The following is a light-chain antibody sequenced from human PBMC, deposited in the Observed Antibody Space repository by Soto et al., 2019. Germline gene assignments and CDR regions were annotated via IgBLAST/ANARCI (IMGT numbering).Light chain of an antibody. CDR1: SSDIGSYDY. V-gene: IGLV2-14*03. CDR3: TSFTTAYTHV. CDR2: DVS. Sequence: QSALTQPASVSGSPGQSITVSCTGTSSDIGSYDYVSWYQQHPGKVPKLIIYDVSNRPSGVSNRFSDSKSGNTASLTISGLQAEDEADYYCTSFTTAYTHVFGSGTKLTVL. J-gene: IGLJ1*01.